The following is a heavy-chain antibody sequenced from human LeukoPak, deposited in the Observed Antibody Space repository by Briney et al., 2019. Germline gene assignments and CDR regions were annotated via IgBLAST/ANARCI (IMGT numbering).Heavy chain of an antibody. Sequence: SQTLSLTCAISGDSVSSNSAAWNWIRQSPSRGLEWLGRTYYRSKWYNDYAVSVKSRITINPDTSKNQFSLKLTSVTAADTAVYYCARVAAAGNNWFDPWGQGTLVTVSS. D-gene: IGHD6-13*01. V-gene: IGHV6-1*01. CDR3: ARVAAAGNNWFDP. CDR1: GDSVSSNSAA. J-gene: IGHJ5*02. CDR2: TYYRSKWYN.